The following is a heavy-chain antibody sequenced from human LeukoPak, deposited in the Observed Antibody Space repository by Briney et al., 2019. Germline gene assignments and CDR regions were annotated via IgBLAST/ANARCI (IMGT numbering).Heavy chain of an antibody. D-gene: IGHD6-19*01. J-gene: IGHJ2*01. CDR2: IYNSENT. CDR3: ARFYSGPSGWFVLWYFDL. Sequence: SETLSLTCTVSGGSVSSYYWSWIRQPPGKGLEWIGYIYNSENTKYNTSLESRVSMSIDTSKNRFFLKLSSVTAADTAVYYCARFYSGPSGWFVLWYFDLWGRGSLVTVSS. V-gene: IGHV4-4*09. CDR1: GGSVSSYY.